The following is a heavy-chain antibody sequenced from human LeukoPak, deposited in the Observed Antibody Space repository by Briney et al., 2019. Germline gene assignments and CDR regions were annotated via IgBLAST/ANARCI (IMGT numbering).Heavy chain of an antibody. CDR1: GFTFSGSA. V-gene: IGHV3-73*01. D-gene: IGHD6-13*01. CDR3: TGAAAPNWFDP. Sequence: SGGSLRLSCAASGFTFSGSAMHWVRQASGEGLEWVGHIRSKANSYATAYTASVKGRFTISRDDSKNTAYLQMNSLKTDDTAVYYCTGAAAPNWFDPWGQGTLVTVSS. CDR2: IRSKANSYAT. J-gene: IGHJ5*02.